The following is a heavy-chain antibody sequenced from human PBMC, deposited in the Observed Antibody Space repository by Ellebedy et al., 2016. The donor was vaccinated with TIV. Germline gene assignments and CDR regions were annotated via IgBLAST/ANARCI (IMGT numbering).Heavy chain of an antibody. Sequence: AASVKVSCKAYGYPFPRYSLHWPRQAPGQGLEGMGWINHNSCGSHYAQRFQGRVSMTRDKSIRPDYTELSSLRSDDTAVYYCVREGTDSDYFDLWGQGTLVTVSS. CDR1: GYPFPRYS. J-gene: IGHJ4*02. V-gene: IGHV1-2*02. CDR3: VREGTDSDYFDL. CDR2: INHNSCGS. D-gene: IGHD3-10*01.